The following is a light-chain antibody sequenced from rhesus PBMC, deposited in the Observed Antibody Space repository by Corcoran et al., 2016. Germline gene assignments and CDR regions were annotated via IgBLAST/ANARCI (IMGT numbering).Light chain of an antibody. CDR2: RAS. V-gene: IGKV1S9*01. CDR1: QSLSNY. Sequence: DIQMTQSPSSLSASVGDRVTITCQASQSLSNYLNWYQQKPGKIPKLLIYRASSLQSGIPSRFSGSGSGTVFTLTISSLQPEDFATYYCQQGYSYPSSFGQGTKVEIK. J-gene: IGKJ2*01. CDR3: QQGYSYPSS.